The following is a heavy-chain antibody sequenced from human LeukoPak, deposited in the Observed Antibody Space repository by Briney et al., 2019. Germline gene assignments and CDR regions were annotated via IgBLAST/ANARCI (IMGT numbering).Heavy chain of an antibody. CDR1: GFTFSNFA. CDR2: IRGSGGGT. Sequence: PGGSLRLSCTASGFTFSNFAMMWLRQAPEKGPEWVSAIRGSGGGTAYADSVRGRFTVSRDNSKNTLFLQMSRLRADDTAVYYCARDPNGDYVGAFDILGQGTMVTVSS. V-gene: IGHV3-23*01. D-gene: IGHD4-17*01. J-gene: IGHJ3*02. CDR3: ARDPNGDYVGAFDI.